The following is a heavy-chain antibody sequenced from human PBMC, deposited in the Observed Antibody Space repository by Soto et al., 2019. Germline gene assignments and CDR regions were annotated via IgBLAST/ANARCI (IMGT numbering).Heavy chain of an antibody. V-gene: IGHV4-59*01. Sequence: SETLSLTCTVSGGSISSYYWSWIRQPPGKGLEWIGYIYYSGSTNYNPSLKSRVTISVDTSKNQFSLKLSSVTAADTAVYYCARAKAVAGKLSWFDYWGQGTLVTVSS. CDR2: IYYSGST. D-gene: IGHD6-19*01. CDR1: GGSISSYY. CDR3: ARAKAVAGKLSWFDY. J-gene: IGHJ4*02.